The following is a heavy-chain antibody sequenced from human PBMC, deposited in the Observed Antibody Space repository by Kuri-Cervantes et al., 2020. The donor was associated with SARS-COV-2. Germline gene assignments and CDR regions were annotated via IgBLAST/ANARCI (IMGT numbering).Heavy chain of an antibody. CDR3: AIHLEWGCSSTSCYCGAFDI. CDR1: GGTFSSYA. D-gene: IGHD2-2*01. J-gene: IGHJ3*02. Sequence: SVKVSCKASGGTFSSYAISWVRRAPGQGLEWMGRIIPILGTANYAQKFQGRVTITADKSTSTAYMELSSLRSEDTAVYYCAIHLEWGCSSTSCYCGAFDIWGQGTMVTVSS. CDR2: IIPILGTA. V-gene: IGHV1-69*04.